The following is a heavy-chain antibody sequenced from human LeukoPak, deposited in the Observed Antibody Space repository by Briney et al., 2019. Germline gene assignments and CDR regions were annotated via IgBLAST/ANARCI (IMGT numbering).Heavy chain of an antibody. V-gene: IGHV3-23*01. J-gene: IGHJ4*02. CDR1: GFTFSSYA. Sequence: GSLRLSCAASGFTFSSYAMSWVRQAPGKGREWGSAISGSGGSTYYADSVKGRFTISRDNSKNTLYLQMNSLRAEDTAVYYCAQDIVVVPAAMAGGDFDYWGQGTLVTVSS. CDR2: ISGSGGST. CDR3: AQDIVVVPAAMAGGDFDY. D-gene: IGHD2-2*01.